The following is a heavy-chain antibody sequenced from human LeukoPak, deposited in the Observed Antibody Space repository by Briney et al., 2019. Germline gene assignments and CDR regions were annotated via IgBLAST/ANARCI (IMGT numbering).Heavy chain of an antibody. CDR1: GFTFSSYW. D-gene: IGHD3-22*01. J-gene: IGHJ1*01. CDR3: ARAPSEIGGYYPEYFRH. CDR2: IKSDGST. V-gene: IGHV3-74*01. Sequence: GGSLSHACAASGFTFSSYWMHWVRQAPGKGLVWVSRIKSDGSTNYADSVKGRFTISRDNAKNTVSLQMNSLRAEDTGVYYCARAPSEIGGYYPEYFRHWGQGPLVTVSS.